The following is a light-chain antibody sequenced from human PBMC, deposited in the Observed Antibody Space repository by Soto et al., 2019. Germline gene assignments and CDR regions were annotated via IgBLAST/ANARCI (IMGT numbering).Light chain of an antibody. CDR2: GVS. CDR1: QSVSSSY. Sequence: EIVLTQSPGTLSLSPGERATLSCRASQSVSSSYLAWYQQKPGQAPRLLIYGVSSRATGIPDRFSGSGSGTDFTLTISRLEPEDFAVYYCQQYGSFPVTFGGGTKVEIK. CDR3: QQYGSFPVT. V-gene: IGKV3-20*01. J-gene: IGKJ4*01.